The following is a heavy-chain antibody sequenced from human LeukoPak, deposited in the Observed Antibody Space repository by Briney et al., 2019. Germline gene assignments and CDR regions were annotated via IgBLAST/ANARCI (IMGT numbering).Heavy chain of an antibody. Sequence: GGSLRLSCAASGFTFSSYSMNWVRQAPGKGLEWVSSISSSSRYIYYTDSVKGRFTISRDNAKNSLYLQMNSLRAEDTAVYYCARDLSVGTKPDLGFDYWGQGTLVTVSS. V-gene: IGHV3-21*01. CDR2: ISSSSRYI. D-gene: IGHD1-26*01. CDR1: GFTFSSYS. CDR3: ARDLSVGTKPDLGFDY. J-gene: IGHJ4*02.